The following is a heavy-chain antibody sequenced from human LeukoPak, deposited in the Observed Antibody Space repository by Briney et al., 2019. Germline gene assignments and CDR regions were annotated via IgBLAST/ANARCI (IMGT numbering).Heavy chain of an antibody. D-gene: IGHD3-16*01. CDR3: AGRRVLDASFDY. Sequence: QSGGSLRLSCAASGFTVSHNYMSWVRQAPGKGLEWVSVIYSGDNTYYVESVKGRFTISRDNSKNTLFLQMNRLRAEDTAVYYCAGRRVLDASFDYWGQGTLVTVSS. CDR2: IYSGDNT. V-gene: IGHV3-66*02. J-gene: IGHJ4*02. CDR1: GFTVSHNY.